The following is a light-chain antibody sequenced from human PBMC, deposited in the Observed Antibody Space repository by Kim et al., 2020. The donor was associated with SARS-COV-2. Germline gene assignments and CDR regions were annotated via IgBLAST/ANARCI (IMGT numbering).Light chain of an antibody. CDR3: SSYTSSSPLV. CDR1: SRDVGGYNY. J-gene: IGLJ2*01. Sequence: GQSLTISCTGSSRDVGGYNYVSWYQQHSGKAPKLLIYDVSYRPSGVSNRFSGSKSGNTASLTISGLRSEDEADYYCSSYTSSSPLVFGGGTKLTVL. V-gene: IGLV2-14*03. CDR2: DVS.